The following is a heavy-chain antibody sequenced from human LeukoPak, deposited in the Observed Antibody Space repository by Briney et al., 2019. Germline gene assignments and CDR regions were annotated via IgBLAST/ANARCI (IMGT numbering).Heavy chain of an antibody. Sequence: SETLSLTCTVSGGSISSYYWSWIRQPAGQGLEWIGRSYTSGSTNYNPSLKSRVTMSVDTSKNQFSLKLSSVTAADTAVYYCARNRYQDYYYYGMDVWGQGTTVTVSS. J-gene: IGHJ6*02. CDR1: GGSISSYY. V-gene: IGHV4-4*07. CDR3: ARNRYQDYYYYGMDV. D-gene: IGHD3-16*02. CDR2: SYTSGST.